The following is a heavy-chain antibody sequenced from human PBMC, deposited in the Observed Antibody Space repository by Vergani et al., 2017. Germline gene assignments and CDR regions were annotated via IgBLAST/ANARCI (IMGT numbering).Heavy chain of an antibody. D-gene: IGHD2-21*01. CDR3: ARPAIVAGGAFDI. CDR1: GFTVSSNY. CDR2: ISSSSSTI. J-gene: IGHJ3*02. V-gene: IGHV3-48*02. Sequence: EVQLVESGGGLVQPGGSLRLSCAASGFTVSSNYMSWVRQAPGKGLEWVSYISSSSSTIYYADSVKGRFTISRDNAKNSLYLQMNSLRDEDTAVYYCARPAIVAGGAFDIWGQGTMVTVSS.